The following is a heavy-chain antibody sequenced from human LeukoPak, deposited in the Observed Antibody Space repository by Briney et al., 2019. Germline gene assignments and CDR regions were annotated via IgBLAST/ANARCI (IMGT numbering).Heavy chain of an antibody. CDR3: ARSPVTMIVVGYYFDY. V-gene: IGHV3-30-3*01. CDR1: GFTFSRYA. J-gene: IGHJ4*02. Sequence: GGSLRLSCATSGFTFSRYAMHWVRQAPGKGLEWVALISYDANIGSNKYYADSVKGRFTISRDNSKNTLYLQMNSLRAEDTAVYYCARSPVTMIVVGYYFDYWGQGTLVTVSS. D-gene: IGHD3-22*01. CDR2: ISYDANIGSNK.